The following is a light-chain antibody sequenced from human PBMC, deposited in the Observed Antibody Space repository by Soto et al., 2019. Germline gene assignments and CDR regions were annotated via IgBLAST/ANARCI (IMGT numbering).Light chain of an antibody. Sequence: DIKMTQSPSSLSASAGNRVAITCRASQSINSYLNWYQQKPGKAPNLLIYAASSLQSGVPSRFSVSGSGTAFTLTISSLQPEDFAFYYCQQTYRIPPTFGQGTRLEFK. J-gene: IGKJ5*01. CDR3: QQTYRIPPT. V-gene: IGKV1-39*01. CDR1: QSINSY. CDR2: AAS.